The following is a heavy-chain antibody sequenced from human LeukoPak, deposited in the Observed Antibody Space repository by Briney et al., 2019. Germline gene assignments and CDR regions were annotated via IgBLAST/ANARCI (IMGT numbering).Heavy chain of an antibody. V-gene: IGHV3-15*07. Sequence: GGSLRLSCAASGFTFSNAWMNWVRQAPGKGLEWVGRIKSKTDGGTTDYAAPVKGRFTISRDDSKNTLYLQMNSLKTEDTAVYYCTTDLARYYDSSGYYYDFDYWGQGTLVTVPS. CDR1: GFTFSNAW. J-gene: IGHJ4*02. D-gene: IGHD3-22*01. CDR2: IKSKTDGGTT. CDR3: TTDLARYYDSSGYYYDFDY.